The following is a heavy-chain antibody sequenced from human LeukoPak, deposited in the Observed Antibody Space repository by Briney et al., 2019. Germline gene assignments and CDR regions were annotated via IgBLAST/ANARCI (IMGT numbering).Heavy chain of an antibody. CDR3: AKGTHRYYDILTGYYDSNYFDY. CDR1: GFTFSSYW. V-gene: IGHV3-23*01. J-gene: IGHJ4*02. D-gene: IGHD3-9*01. Sequence: GGSLRLSCAASGFTFSSYWMSWVRQAPGKGLEWVSAISGSGGSTYYADSVKGRFTISRDNSKDTLYLQMNSLRAEDTAVYYCAKGTHRYYDILTGYYDSNYFDYWGQGTLVTVSS. CDR2: ISGSGGST.